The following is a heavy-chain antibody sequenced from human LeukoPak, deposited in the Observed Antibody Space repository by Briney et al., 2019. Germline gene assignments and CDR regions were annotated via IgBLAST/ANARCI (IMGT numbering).Heavy chain of an antibody. CDR1: GFTFSSYW. V-gene: IGHV3-7*01. Sequence: GGSLRLSCAASGFTFSSYWMTWVRQAPGKGLEWVANIKEDGSEKYYVDTVKGRFTISRDNAKKSLYLQMNSLRAEDTAVYYCARRRGIDYWGQGALVTVSS. CDR3: ARRRGIDY. CDR2: IKEDGSEK. J-gene: IGHJ4*02.